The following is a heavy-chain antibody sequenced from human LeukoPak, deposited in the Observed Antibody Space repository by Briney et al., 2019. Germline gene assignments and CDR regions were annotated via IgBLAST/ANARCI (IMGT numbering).Heavy chain of an antibody. Sequence: PGGSLRLSCAASGFTFSTYAMSWVRQAPGKGLEWDSVIGGSGGSTYYADSVKGRFTISRDNSKNTLYLQMNSLRAEDTAVYYCAKSSLVTTPLYYFDYWGQGTLVTVSS. D-gene: IGHD4-17*01. CDR2: IGGSGGST. CDR1: GFTFSTYA. J-gene: IGHJ4*02. CDR3: AKSSLVTTPLYYFDY. V-gene: IGHV3-23*01.